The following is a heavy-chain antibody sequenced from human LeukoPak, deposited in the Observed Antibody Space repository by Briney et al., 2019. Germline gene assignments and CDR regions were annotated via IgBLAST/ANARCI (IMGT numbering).Heavy chain of an antibody. CDR2: IRSNGATA. D-gene: IGHD5-18*01. J-gene: IGHJ4*02. Sequence: GGSLRLSCAASGFSFSSFAMTWVRQAPGKGLEWVSTIRSNGATAYNADSVKGRFTISRDNSKNTLYLQMNSLRAEDTAVYYCARDTTWIQLWLHYWGQGTLVTVSS. CDR1: GFSFSSFA. V-gene: IGHV3-23*01. CDR3: ARDTTWIQLWLHY.